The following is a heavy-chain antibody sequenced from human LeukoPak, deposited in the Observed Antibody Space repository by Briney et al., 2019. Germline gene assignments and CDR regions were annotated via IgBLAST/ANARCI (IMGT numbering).Heavy chain of an antibody. D-gene: IGHD6-13*01. CDR2: IYTSGST. Sequence: PSETLSLTCTVSGGSISSYYWSWIRQPAGKGLEWIERIYTSGSTNYNPSLKSRVTMSIDTSKNQFSLKLSSVTAADTAVYYCARAGDSSSWYEGGYYFDYWGQGTLVTVSS. V-gene: IGHV4-4*07. CDR1: GGSISSYY. J-gene: IGHJ4*02. CDR3: ARAGDSSSWYEGGYYFDY.